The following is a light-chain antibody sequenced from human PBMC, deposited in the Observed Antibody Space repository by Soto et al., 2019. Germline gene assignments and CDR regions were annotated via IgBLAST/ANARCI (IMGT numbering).Light chain of an antibody. V-gene: IGKV3-15*01. CDR1: QSVSSN. Sequence: EIVMTQSPATLSVSPGERATVSCRASQSVSSNFAWYQQKPGQAPRLLIYGASTRATGIPARFSGSGSGTEFTLTIGSLQSEDFAVYYCQQYNNWPRTFGQGTKLEIK. CDR2: GAS. CDR3: QQYNNWPRT. J-gene: IGKJ2*01.